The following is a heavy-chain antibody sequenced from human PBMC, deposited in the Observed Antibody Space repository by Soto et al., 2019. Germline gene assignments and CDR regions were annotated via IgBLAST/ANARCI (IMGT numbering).Heavy chain of an antibody. CDR3: AKGTAYFSALSRFDY. J-gene: IGHJ4*02. CDR2: ISGSGGST. D-gene: IGHD3-9*01. CDR1: GFTFSSYA. Sequence: EVQLLESGGGLVQPGGSLRLSCAASGFTFSSYAMSWVRQAPGKGLEWVSAISGSGGSTYYADSVKGRFTISRDNSKNPLYLQMNSRRAEDTTVYYCAKGTAYFSALSRFDYWGQGTLVTVSS. V-gene: IGHV3-23*01.